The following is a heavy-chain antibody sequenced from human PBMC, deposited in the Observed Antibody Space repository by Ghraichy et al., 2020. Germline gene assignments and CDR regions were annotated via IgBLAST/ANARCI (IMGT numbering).Heavy chain of an antibody. CDR3: ARDQGGYSYGYGGDDAFDI. D-gene: IGHD5-18*01. J-gene: IGHJ3*02. V-gene: IGHV3-64*01. CDR1: GFTFSSNA. CDR2: ISSNGGST. Sequence: GGSLRLSCAASGFTFSSNAMHWVRQAPGKGLEYVSAISSNGGSTYYANSVKGRFTISRDNSKNTLYLQMGSLRAEDMAVYYCARDQGGYSYGYGGDDAFDIWGQGTMVTVSS.